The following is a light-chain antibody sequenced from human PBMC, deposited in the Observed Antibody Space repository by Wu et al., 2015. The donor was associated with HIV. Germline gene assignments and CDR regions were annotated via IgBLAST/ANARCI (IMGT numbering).Light chain of an antibody. CDR3: QQTGTSPYS. V-gene: IGKV3-11*01. Sequence: EIVLTQSPATLSLSPGERATLSCRASQSVSSYLAWYQQKPGQAPRLLIYDASNRATGIPARFSGSGSGTDFTLTISRVEPEDFAVYYCQQTGTSPYSFGQGTRLEIK. CDR2: DAS. J-gene: IGKJ2*03. CDR1: QSVSSY.